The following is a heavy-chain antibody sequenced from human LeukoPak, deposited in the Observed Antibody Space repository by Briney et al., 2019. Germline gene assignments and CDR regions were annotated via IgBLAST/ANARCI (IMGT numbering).Heavy chain of an antibody. Sequence: PGGSLRLSCRASGFSFTTYSMNWVRQAPGKGLEWVSVIRAEGHRTYYADSVKGRFTISRDNSNNMLYLQMNSLRAEDTAIYYCAKDRAIRGGKGFDSWGQGTLVTVSS. CDR2: IRAEGHRT. CDR3: AKDRAIRGGKGFDS. V-gene: IGHV3-23*01. J-gene: IGHJ4*02. D-gene: IGHD3-10*01. CDR1: GFSFTTYS.